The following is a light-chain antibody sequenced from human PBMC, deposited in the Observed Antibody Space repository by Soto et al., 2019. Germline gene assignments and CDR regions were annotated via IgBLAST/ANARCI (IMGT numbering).Light chain of an antibody. Sequence: QLVLTQSPSASASLGASVKLTCTLSSGHSSYAIAWHQQQPEKGPRYLMKLNSDGSHSKGDGIPDRFSGSSSGAERYLTISSLQSEDEADYYCQTWAFGVFGGGTKLTVL. J-gene: IGLJ3*02. V-gene: IGLV4-69*01. CDR3: QTWAFGV. CDR2: LNSDGSH. CDR1: SGHSSYA.